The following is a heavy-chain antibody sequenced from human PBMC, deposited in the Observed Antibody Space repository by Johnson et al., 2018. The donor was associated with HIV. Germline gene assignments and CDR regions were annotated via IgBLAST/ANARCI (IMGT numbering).Heavy chain of an antibody. D-gene: IGHD1-14*01. CDR1: GFTFSSYA. J-gene: IGHJ3*02. V-gene: IGHV3-23*04. Sequence: VQLVESWGGLVQPGGSLRLSCAASGFTFSSYAMSWVRQAPGKGLVWVSAISGSGGSTYYADSVKGRFTISRDNSKNTLYLQMNILRAEDTAVYYCARTRQGAFDIWGQGTMVTVSS. CDR2: ISGSGGST. CDR3: ARTRQGAFDI.